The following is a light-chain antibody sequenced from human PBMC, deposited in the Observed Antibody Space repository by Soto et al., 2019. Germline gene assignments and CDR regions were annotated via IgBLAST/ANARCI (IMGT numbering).Light chain of an antibody. CDR2: EVS. J-gene: IGLJ1*01. CDR3: SSYTSSSLYV. V-gene: IGLV2-14*01. CDR1: SSDVGGYNY. Sequence: QSALTQPASVSGSPGQSITISCTGTSSDVGGYNYVSWYQQHPGKAPKLKIYEVSNRPSGVSNRFSGSKSGNTASLTISGLQAEDEAHYYCSSYTSSSLYVFGTGTKVTVL.